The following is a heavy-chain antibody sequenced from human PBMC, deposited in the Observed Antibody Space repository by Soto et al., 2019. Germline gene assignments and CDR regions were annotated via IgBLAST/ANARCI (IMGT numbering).Heavy chain of an antibody. CDR2: ISAYNGNT. D-gene: IGHD6-6*01. CDR1: AGTFSNYA. Sequence: ASVKFSCKGSAGTFSNYAISWVRQAPGQGLEWMGWISAYNGNTNYAQKLQGRVTMTTDTSTSTAYMELRSLRSDDTAVYYCAKDRGIIATRPNWFDSWGQGTLVTVSS. V-gene: IGHV1-18*01. J-gene: IGHJ5*01. CDR3: AKDRGIIATRPNWFDS.